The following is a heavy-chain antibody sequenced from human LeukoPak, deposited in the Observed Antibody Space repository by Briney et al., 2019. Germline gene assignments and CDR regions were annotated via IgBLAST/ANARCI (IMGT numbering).Heavy chain of an antibody. Sequence: GGALRLSFAAFGFTFNSYLMHWVGQAAGKGLVGVSRLNCDGRSTRYADSVKGRFTICRDNAKNTLYLQMSSLRAEDTAVYYCAKASDRIAGAAQDYWGERTLVTVSS. CDR2: LNCDGRST. V-gene: IGHV3-74*01. CDR3: AKASDRIAGAAQDY. D-gene: IGHD6-19*01. J-gene: IGHJ4*02. CDR1: GFTFNSYL.